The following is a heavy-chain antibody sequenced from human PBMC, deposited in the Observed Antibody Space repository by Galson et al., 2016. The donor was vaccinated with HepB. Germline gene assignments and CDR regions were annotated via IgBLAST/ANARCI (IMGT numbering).Heavy chain of an antibody. J-gene: IGHJ4*02. Sequence: SETLSLTCTVSGGSVSSNRYLWSWIRQPPGKGLEWIGYIYYSGSTNYNPSLKSRVTMSVDTSKNQFSLRLSSVTPADTAVYYCARVLRGHTYAYVKHFDFGGQGTLVTVSS. CDR2: IYYSGST. V-gene: IGHV4-61*01. CDR1: GGSVSSNRYL. D-gene: IGHD3-16*01. CDR3: ARVLRGHTYAYVKHFDF.